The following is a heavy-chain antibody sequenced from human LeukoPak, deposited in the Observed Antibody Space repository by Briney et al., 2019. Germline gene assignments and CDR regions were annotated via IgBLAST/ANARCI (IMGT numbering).Heavy chain of an antibody. Sequence: SETLSLTCTVSGGSISSSSYYWGWIRQPPGKGLEWIGSIYYSGSTYCNPSLKSRVTISVDTSKNQFSLKLSSVTAADTAVYYCARDRKQLAPWGQGTLVTVSS. V-gene: IGHV4-39*02. CDR3: ARDRKQLAP. CDR2: IYYSGST. J-gene: IGHJ5*02. D-gene: IGHD6-13*01. CDR1: GGSISSSSYY.